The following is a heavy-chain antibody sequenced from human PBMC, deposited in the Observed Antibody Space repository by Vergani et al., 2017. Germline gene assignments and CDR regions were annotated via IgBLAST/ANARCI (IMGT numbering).Heavy chain of an antibody. V-gene: IGHV5-51*01. Sequence: EVQLVQSGAEVKKPGESVKISCKGSGYSFTSYWIGWVRQMPGKGLEWMGIIYSGYSDTRYSPSFQGQVTISADKSISTAYLQWSSLKASDTAMYYWARXTRGYSYGTGGMDFWGQGTTVTVSS. D-gene: IGHD5-18*01. CDR2: IYSGYSDT. J-gene: IGHJ6*02. CDR1: GYSFTSYW. CDR3: ARXTRGYSYGTGGMDF.